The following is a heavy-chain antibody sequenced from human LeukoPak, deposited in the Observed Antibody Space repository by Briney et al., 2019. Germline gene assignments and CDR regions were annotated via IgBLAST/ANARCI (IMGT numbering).Heavy chain of an antibody. D-gene: IGHD3-10*01. CDR2: INHSGST. Sequence: SETLSLTCTVSGGSISSYYWSWIRQPPGKGLEWIGEINHSGSTNYNPSLKSRVTISVDTSKNQFSLKLSSVTAADTAVYYCARGRNYYGSGIRAYYYMDVWGKGTTVTVSS. V-gene: IGHV4-34*01. J-gene: IGHJ6*03. CDR3: ARGRNYYGSGIRAYYYMDV. CDR1: GGSISSYY.